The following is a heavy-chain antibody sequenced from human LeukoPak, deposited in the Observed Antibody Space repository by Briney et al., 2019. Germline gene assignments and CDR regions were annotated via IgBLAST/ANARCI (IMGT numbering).Heavy chain of an antibody. CDR1: GFAFSDYY. D-gene: IGHD3-22*01. V-gene: IGHV3-11*05. CDR3: AREGYDSSGYYLHNYFDP. Sequence: KPGGSLRLSCVASGFAFSDYYMAWIRQAPGKGLEWVSYISSSSSYTNYADSVKGRFTISRDNAKKALYLHMSGLRVEDTASYYCAREGYDSSGYYLHNYFDPWGQGTLVTVSS. CDR2: ISSSSSYT. J-gene: IGHJ5*02.